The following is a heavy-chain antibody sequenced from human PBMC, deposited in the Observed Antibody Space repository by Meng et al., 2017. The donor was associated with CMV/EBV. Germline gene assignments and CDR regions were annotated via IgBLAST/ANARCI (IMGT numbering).Heavy chain of an antibody. CDR3: ARNTYYYDSSGYYLFPDAFDI. V-gene: IGHV6-1*01. D-gene: IGHD3-22*01. J-gene: IGHJ3*02. CDR1: GDSVSSTSAA. Sequence: SQTLSLTCAISGDSVSSTSAAWNWIRQSPSRGLEWLGRTYYRSKWYNDYAVSVKSRITINPDTSKNQFSLQLNSVTPEDTAVYYCARNTYYYDSSGYYLFPDAFDIWGQGTVVTVSS. CDR2: TYYRSKWYN.